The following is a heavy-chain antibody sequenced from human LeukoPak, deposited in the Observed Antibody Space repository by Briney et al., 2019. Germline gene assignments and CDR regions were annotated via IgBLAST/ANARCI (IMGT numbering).Heavy chain of an antibody. V-gene: IGHV3-9*01. Sequence: GGSLRLSCAASGFTFDDYAMHWVRQAPGKGLEWVSGISWNSGSIGYADSVKGRFTISRDNAKNSLYLQMNSLRAKDTALYYCAKGARSSYYFDYWGQGTLVTVSS. J-gene: IGHJ4*02. CDR1: GFTFDDYA. CDR3: AKGARSSYYFDY. CDR2: ISWNSGSI. D-gene: IGHD3-10*01.